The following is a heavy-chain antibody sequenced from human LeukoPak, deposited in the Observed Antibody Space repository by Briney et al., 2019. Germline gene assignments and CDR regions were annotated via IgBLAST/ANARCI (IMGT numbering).Heavy chain of an antibody. Sequence: GGSLRLSCAASGFTFSSYGMHWVRQAPGKGLERVAVISHDGGRPSYADSVKGRFTISRDNSKNTLYLQMSSLGPEDTAVYYCAKGRTIWWWFDASAIWGQGTMVTVSS. CDR2: ISHDGGRP. V-gene: IGHV3-30*18. J-gene: IGHJ3*02. D-gene: IGHD2-21*01. CDR3: AKGRTIWWWFDASAI. CDR1: GFTFSSYG.